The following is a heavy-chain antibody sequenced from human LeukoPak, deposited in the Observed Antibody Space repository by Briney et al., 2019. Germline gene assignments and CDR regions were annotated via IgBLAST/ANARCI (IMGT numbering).Heavy chain of an antibody. CDR3: AVNYDILTYNWFDP. CDR1: GYTFTSYG. D-gene: IGHD3-9*01. V-gene: IGHV1-18*01. CDR2: ISAYNGNT. J-gene: IGHJ5*02. Sequence: ASVKVSCKASGYTFTSYGISWVRQAPGQGLERMGWISAYNGNTNYAQKLQGRVTMTTDTSTSTAYMELRGLRSDDTAVYYCAVNYDILTYNWFDPWGQGTLVTVSS.